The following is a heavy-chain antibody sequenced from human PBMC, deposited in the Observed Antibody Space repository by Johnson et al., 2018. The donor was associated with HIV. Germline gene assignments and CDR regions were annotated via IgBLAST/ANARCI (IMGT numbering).Heavy chain of an antibody. V-gene: IGHV3-33*08. CDR3: ARDLVYGGNFRAFDI. CDR2: IWYDGGNK. Sequence: VQLVESGGGVVQPGRSLRLSCAASGFTFSSYAMHWVRQAPGKGLEWVAVIWYDGGNKYYADSVKGRFTVSRDNSKNSLYLQMNSLRAEDTAVYYCARDLVYGGNFRAFDIWGQGTMVTVSS. D-gene: IGHD4-23*01. J-gene: IGHJ3*02. CDR1: GFTFSSYA.